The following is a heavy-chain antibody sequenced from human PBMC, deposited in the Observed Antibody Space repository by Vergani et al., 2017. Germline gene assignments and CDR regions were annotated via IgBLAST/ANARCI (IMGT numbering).Heavy chain of an antibody. D-gene: IGHD2-15*01. CDR1: GYTFTGYY. CDR3: ARDGVAATEL. J-gene: IGHJ4*02. V-gene: IGHV1-2*02. CDR2: INPNSGGT. Sequence: QVQLVQSGAEVKKPGASVKVSCKASGYTFTGYYMHWVRQAPGQGLEWMGWINPNSGGTNYAQKFQGRVTITADESTSTAYMELSSLRSEDTAVYYCARDGVAATELWGQGTLVTVSS.